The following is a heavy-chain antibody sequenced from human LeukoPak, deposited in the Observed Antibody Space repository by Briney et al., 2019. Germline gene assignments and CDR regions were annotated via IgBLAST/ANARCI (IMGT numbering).Heavy chain of an antibody. CDR3: TRVEQQLGNSYYYYYYMDV. CDR2: IRSKAYGGTT. V-gene: IGHV3-49*04. Sequence: PGGSLRLSCTASGFTFGDYSMNWVRQAPGKGLEWVGFIRSKAYGGTTEYAASVKGRFTISRDDSKSIAYLQMNSLKTEDTAVYYCTRVEQQLGNSYYYYYYMDVWGKGTTVTISS. J-gene: IGHJ6*03. D-gene: IGHD6-13*01. CDR1: GFTFGDYS.